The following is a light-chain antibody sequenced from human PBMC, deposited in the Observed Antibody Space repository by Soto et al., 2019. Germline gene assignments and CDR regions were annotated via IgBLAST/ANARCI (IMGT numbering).Light chain of an antibody. CDR2: EVT. CDR3: SSYAGSNNLV. Sequence: QSVLTQPPSASGSPGQSVTISCTGTSRDVGGYHYVSWYQQHPGKAPKLMIHEVTKRPSGVPDRFSGSKSGNTASLTVSGLQGEDEADYYCSSYAGSNNLVFGGGTKLTVL. J-gene: IGLJ2*01. CDR1: SRDVGGYHY. V-gene: IGLV2-8*01.